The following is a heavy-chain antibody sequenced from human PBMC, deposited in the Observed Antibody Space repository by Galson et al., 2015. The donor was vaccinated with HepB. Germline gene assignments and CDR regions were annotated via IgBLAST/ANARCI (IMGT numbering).Heavy chain of an antibody. CDR2: IYYTGST. CDR3: ASLPYSSGWYLFDY. Sequence: ETLSLTCTVSGGSISSSSYYWGWIRQPPGKRLEWIGNIYYTGSTYYSPSLKSRVTISVDTSKNQFSLKLSSVTAADTAVYYCASLPYSSGWYLFDYWGQGTLVTVSS. V-gene: IGHV4-39*01. J-gene: IGHJ4*02. CDR1: GGSISSSSYY. D-gene: IGHD6-19*01.